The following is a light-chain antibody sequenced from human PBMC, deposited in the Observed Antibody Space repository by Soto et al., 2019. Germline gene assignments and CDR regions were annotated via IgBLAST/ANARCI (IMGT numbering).Light chain of an antibody. CDR3: QQDGSSGT. J-gene: IGKJ1*01. CDR1: QSVSNNY. V-gene: IGKV3-20*01. Sequence: EIVLTQSPGTLSLSPGERGTLSCRASQSVSNNYLAWYQQKPGQAPRLLIDGASNRATGIPDRFSGSGSGTDFTLTISRLEPEDVAVYYCQQDGSSGTFGQGTKVDIK. CDR2: GAS.